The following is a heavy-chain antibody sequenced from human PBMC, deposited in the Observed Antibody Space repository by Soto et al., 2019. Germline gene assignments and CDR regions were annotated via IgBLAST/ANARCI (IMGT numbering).Heavy chain of an antibody. CDR1: GGSISSYY. CDR3: AVEVVPSAISYYYGTDV. CDR2: IYTSGST. J-gene: IGHJ6*02. V-gene: IGHV4-4*07. D-gene: IGHD2-2*02. Sequence: SETLSLTCTVSGGSISSYYWSWIRQPAGKGLEWIGRIYTSGSTNYNPSLKSRVTMSVDTSKNQFSLKLSSVTAEDTAIYFCAVEVVPSAISYYYGTDVWGQGTAVTVSS.